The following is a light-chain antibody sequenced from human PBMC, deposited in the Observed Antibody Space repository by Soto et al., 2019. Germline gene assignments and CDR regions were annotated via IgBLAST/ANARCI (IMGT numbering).Light chain of an antibody. CDR3: QQYGSSRWT. J-gene: IGKJ1*01. Sequence: EIVLTQSPGTLSLSPGERATLSCRASQSVSSSYLAWYQQKPGQAPRLLIYGASSRATGIPDRFSGSGSGTDFTLTISRREHEDFAVYYCQQYGSSRWTFGQWTKVEIK. V-gene: IGKV3-20*01. CDR1: QSVSSSY. CDR2: GAS.